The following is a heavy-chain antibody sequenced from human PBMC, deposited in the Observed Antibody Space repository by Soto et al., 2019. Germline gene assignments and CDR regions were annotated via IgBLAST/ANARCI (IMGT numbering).Heavy chain of an antibody. Sequence: PGGSLRLSCAASGFTFSSYWMHWVRQAPGKGLAWVSRINSDGSSTSYADSVKGRFTISRDNAKNTLYLQMNSLRAEDTAVYYCARGAYDFWSGSYYYYGMDVWGQGTTVTVSS. CDR3: ARGAYDFWSGSYYYYGMDV. D-gene: IGHD3-3*01. V-gene: IGHV3-74*01. CDR2: INSDGSST. CDR1: GFTFSSYW. J-gene: IGHJ6*02.